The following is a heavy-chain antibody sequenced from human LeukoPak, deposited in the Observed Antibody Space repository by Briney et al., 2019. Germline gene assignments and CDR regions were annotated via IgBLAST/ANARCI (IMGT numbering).Heavy chain of an antibody. V-gene: IGHV3-30-3*01. J-gene: IGHJ6*02. D-gene: IGHD6-19*01. CDR3: ARGGYSSGWYRRKDYYYCGMDV. CDR1: GFTFSSYA. Sequence: PGRSLRLSCAASGFTFSSYAMHWVRQAPGKGLEWVAVISYDGSNKYYADSVKGRFTISRDNSKNTLYLQMNSLRAEDTAVYYCARGGYSSGWYRRKDYYYCGMDVWGQGTTVTVSS. CDR2: ISYDGSNK.